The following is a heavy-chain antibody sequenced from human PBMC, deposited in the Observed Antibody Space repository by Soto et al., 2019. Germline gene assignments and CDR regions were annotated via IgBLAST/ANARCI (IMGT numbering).Heavy chain of an antibody. CDR2: ISNSGSPI. Sequence: QVQLVESGGGLVKPGGSLRLSCSASGFAFSGYYMNWIRQAPGKGLEWLSYISNSGSPIYYADSVKGRFTISRDNARNSLYLQMSGLRAEDTAVYYCSTMGFNYYYGLDFWGQGTTVTVSS. V-gene: IGHV3-11*01. CDR3: STMGFNYYYGLDF. J-gene: IGHJ6*02. D-gene: IGHD3-10*01. CDR1: GFAFSGYY.